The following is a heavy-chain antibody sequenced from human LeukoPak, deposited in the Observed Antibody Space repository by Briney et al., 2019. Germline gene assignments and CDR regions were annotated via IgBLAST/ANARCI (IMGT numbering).Heavy chain of an antibody. J-gene: IGHJ4*02. CDR2: INSDGSST. Sequence: GGSLRLSCAASGFTFSSYWMHWVRQAPGKGLVWVSRINSDGSSTNYADSVKGRFTLSRDNAKNTLYLQMNSLRAEDTAVYYCATNLRGYSYGLGFDYWGQGTLVTVSS. CDR3: ATNLRGYSYGLGFDY. D-gene: IGHD5-18*01. V-gene: IGHV3-74*01. CDR1: GFTFSSYW.